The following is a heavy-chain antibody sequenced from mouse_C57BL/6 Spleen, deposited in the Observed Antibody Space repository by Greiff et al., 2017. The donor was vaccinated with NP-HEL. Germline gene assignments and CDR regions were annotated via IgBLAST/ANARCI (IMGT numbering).Heavy chain of an antibody. Sequence: VQLQQSGPELVKPGASVKISCKASGYSFTGYYMNWVKQSPEKSLEWIGEINPSTGGTTYNQKFKAKATLTVDKSSSTAYMQLKSLTSEDSAVYYCARDYGSSYGLAYWGQGTLVTVSA. CDR3: ARDYGSSYGLAY. J-gene: IGHJ3*01. CDR1: GYSFTGYY. D-gene: IGHD1-1*01. V-gene: IGHV1-42*01. CDR2: INPSTGGT.